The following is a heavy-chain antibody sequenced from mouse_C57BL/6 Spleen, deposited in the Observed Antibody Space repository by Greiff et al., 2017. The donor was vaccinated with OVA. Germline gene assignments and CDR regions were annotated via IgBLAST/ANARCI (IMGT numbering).Heavy chain of an antibody. D-gene: IGHD1-1*01. V-gene: IGHV5-9-1*02. CDR3: TRDTDYYGSSFWFAY. J-gene: IGHJ3*01. CDR2: ISSGGDYI. CDR1: GFTFSSYA. Sequence: DVKLQESGEGLVKPGGSLKLSCAASGFTFSSYAMSWVRQTPEKRLEWVAYISSGGDYIYYADTVKGRFTISRDNARNTLYLQMSSLKSEDTAMYYCTRDTDYYGSSFWFAYWGQGTLVTVSA.